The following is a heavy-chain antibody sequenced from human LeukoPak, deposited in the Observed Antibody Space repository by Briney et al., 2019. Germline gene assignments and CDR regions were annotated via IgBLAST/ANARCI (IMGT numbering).Heavy chain of an antibody. Sequence: ASVKVSCKASGHTFTSYGISWVRQAPGQGLEWMGWISAYNGNTNYAQKLQGRVTMTTDTSTSTAYMELRSLRSDDTAVYYCARNPDTRSVILRYFDWSLNWFDPWGQGTLVTVSS. CDR2: ISAYNGNT. CDR1: GHTFTSYG. D-gene: IGHD3-9*01. CDR3: ARNPDTRSVILRYFDWSLNWFDP. V-gene: IGHV1-18*01. J-gene: IGHJ5*02.